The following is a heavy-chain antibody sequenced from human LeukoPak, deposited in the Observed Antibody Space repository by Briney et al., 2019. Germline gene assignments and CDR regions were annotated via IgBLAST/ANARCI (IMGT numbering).Heavy chain of an antibody. D-gene: IGHD3-10*01. CDR2: INSNSGGT. CDR3: ARAAFGSGSYYIDY. Sequence: ASVKVSCKASGNTFTGYYMHWVRQAPGQGLEWMGWINSNSGGTNYAQKFQGRVTMTRDTSISTAYMELSRLRSDDTAVYYCARAAFGSGSYYIDYWGQGTLVTVS. CDR1: GNTFTGYY. J-gene: IGHJ4*02. V-gene: IGHV1-2*02.